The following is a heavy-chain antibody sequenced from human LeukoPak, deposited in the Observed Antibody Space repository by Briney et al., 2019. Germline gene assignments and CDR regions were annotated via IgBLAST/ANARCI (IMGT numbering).Heavy chain of an antibody. J-gene: IGHJ6*02. CDR2: ISYDGSNK. Sequence: QTGGSLRLPCAASGFTFSSYGMHWVRQAPGKGLEWVAVISYDGSNKYYADSGKGRFTISRDNSKNTLSLQMNSLRAEDTAVYYCAKDPTTSYDILTGFGSSKPPVYYYYGMDVWGQGTTVTVSS. CDR3: AKDPTTSYDILTGFGSSKPPVYYYYGMDV. CDR1: GFTFSSYG. V-gene: IGHV3-30*18. D-gene: IGHD3-9*01.